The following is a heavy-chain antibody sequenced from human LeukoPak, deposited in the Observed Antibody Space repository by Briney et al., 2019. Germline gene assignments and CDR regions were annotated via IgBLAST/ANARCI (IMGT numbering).Heavy chain of an antibody. CDR3: AARGVHHVATIDY. V-gene: IGHV1-69*05. CDR1: GGTFSSYA. D-gene: IGHD3-10*01. Sequence: ASVKVSCKASGGTFSSYAISWVRQAPGQGLEWMGGIIPIFGTANYAQKFQGRVTITTDESTSTAYTELSSLRSEDTAVYYCAARGVHHVATIDYWGQGTLVTVSS. J-gene: IGHJ4*02. CDR2: IIPIFGTA.